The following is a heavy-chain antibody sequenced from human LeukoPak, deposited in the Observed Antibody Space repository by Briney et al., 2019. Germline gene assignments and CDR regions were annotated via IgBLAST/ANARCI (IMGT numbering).Heavy chain of an antibody. CDR1: GFTLSSYS. V-gene: IGHV3-48*02. D-gene: IGHD6-19*01. Sequence: GGSVRLSCATSGFTLSSYSMNWVRQAPGKGLEWISYISSGSTTIYYADSVKGRFTISRDNAKNSLYLQMNSLRDEDTAVYYCARDVEQWLVRVYYFDYWGQGTLVTVSS. CDR3: ARDVEQWLVRVYYFDY. CDR2: ISSGSTTI. J-gene: IGHJ4*02.